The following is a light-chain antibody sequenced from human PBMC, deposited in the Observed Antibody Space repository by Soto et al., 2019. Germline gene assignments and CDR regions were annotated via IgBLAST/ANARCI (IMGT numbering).Light chain of an antibody. J-gene: IGKJ5*01. V-gene: IGKV1-9*01. CDR3: QQVNSYPIT. CDR2: AAS. Sequence: DIQLTQSPSFLSASVGDRVTISCRASQDISSHSAWYQQKPGQAPKLLVYAASTLQIGVPPRFSGSGSGTEFKLTISSLQPEDFATYYCQQVNSYPITFGQGKRLDIK. CDR1: QDISSH.